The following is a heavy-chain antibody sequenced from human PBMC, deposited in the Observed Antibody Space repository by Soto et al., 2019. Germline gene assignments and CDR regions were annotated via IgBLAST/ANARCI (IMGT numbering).Heavy chain of an antibody. D-gene: IGHD2-21*02. Sequence: SDTLSLTCTVSGGSLSSYYWSWIRQPPGKGLERIGYIYYSGSTNYNPSLKSRVTISVDTSKNQFSLKLSSVTAADTAVYYCARATRDSGGNSGYYYYGMDVWGPGTTVPVSS. V-gene: IGHV4-59*01. J-gene: IGHJ6*02. CDR3: ARATRDSGGNSGYYYYGMDV. CDR1: GGSLSSYY. CDR2: IYYSGST.